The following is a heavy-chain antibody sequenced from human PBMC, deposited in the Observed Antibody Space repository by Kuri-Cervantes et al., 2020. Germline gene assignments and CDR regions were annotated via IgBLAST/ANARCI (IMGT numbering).Heavy chain of an antibody. J-gene: IGHJ6*03. V-gene: IGHV3-11*04. CDR2: ISSSGSTI. Sequence: GESLKISCAASGFTFSDYYMSWIRQAPGKGLEWVSYISSSGSTIYYADSVKGRFTISRDNAKNSLYLQVNSLRAEDTAVYYCSKGGGYNFGTYYYYLGVWGKGTTVTVSS. CDR3: SKGGGYNFGTYYYYLGV. CDR1: GFTFSDYY. D-gene: IGHD5-18*01.